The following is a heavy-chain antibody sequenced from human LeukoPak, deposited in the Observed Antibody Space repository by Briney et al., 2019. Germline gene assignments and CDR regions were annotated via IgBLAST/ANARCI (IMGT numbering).Heavy chain of an antibody. Sequence: GRSLRLSCAASGFTFSSCVMHWVRQAPGKGLEWVALISYDGRNKYYADSVKGRFTISRDNSKNTLSLQMNSLRAEDTAVYYCAKDRDLNFDYWGQGTLVTVSS. D-gene: IGHD3-10*01. CDR2: ISYDGRNK. J-gene: IGHJ4*02. CDR1: GFTFSSCV. V-gene: IGHV3-30*18. CDR3: AKDRDLNFDY.